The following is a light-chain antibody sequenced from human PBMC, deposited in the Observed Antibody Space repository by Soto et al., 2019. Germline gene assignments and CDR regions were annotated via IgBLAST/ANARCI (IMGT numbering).Light chain of an antibody. CDR1: QSVSSSY. J-gene: IGKJ2*01. CDR3: QQYVSPPYI. V-gene: IGKV3D-20*01. CDR2: NAS. Sequence: EIVLTQSPATLSLSPGERATLSCGASQSVSSSYVAWYQQKPRLAPGLLVYNASSRATGIPDRFSGSGSGTDFTVTIRRLEPEDVAMYYCQQYVSPPYIFGQGTKLEI.